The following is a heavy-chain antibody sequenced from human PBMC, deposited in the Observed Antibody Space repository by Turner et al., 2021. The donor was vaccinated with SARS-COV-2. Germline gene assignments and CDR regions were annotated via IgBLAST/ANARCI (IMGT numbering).Heavy chain of an antibody. CDR1: GFTCSSYG. V-gene: IGHV3-30*18. CDR3: AKQLGFYSNPMYYFDY. D-gene: IGHD4-4*01. CDR2: IAYNESNK. J-gene: IGHJ4*02. Sequence: QVQLVESGGGVVQPGRSLRLSCAGSGFTCSSYGRHWVRHAQGKGLEWVAFIAYNESNKYYADSVKGRFTIYRDNSKNTLYLQMNSLRDEDTAVYYCAKQLGFYSNPMYYFDYWGQGTLVTVSS.